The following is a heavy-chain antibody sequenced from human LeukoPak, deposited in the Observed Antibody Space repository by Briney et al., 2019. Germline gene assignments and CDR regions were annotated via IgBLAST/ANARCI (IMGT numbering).Heavy chain of an antibody. CDR2: IYHSGST. V-gene: IGHV4-4*02. Sequence: SGTLSLTCAVSGGSISSSNWWSWVRQPPGKGLEWIGEIYHSGSTNYNPSLKSRVTISVDTSKNQFSLKLSSVTAADTAVYYCAGRDGYNTPSGDFDYWGQGTLVTVSS. CDR1: GGSISSSNW. D-gene: IGHD5-24*01. J-gene: IGHJ4*02. CDR3: AGRDGYNTPSGDFDY.